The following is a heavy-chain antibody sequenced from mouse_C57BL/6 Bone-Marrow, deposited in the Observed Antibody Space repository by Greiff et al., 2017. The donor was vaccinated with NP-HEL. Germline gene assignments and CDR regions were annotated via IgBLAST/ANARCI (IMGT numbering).Heavy chain of an antibody. CDR1: EYEFPSHD. CDR3: ARQRIYYGYYGFAY. CDR2: INSDGGST. Sequence: DVKLVESGGGLVQPGESLKLSCESNEYEFPSHDMSWVRKTPEKRLELVAAINSDGGSTYYPDTMERRFIISRDNTKKTLYLQMSSLRSEDTALYYCARQRIYYGYYGFAYWGHGTLVTVSA. D-gene: IGHD2-3*01. V-gene: IGHV5-2*01. J-gene: IGHJ3*01.